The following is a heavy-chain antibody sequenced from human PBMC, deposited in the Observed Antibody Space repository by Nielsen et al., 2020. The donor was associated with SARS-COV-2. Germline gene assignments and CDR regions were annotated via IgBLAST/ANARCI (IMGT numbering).Heavy chain of an antibody. Sequence: SETLSLTCDVYGASFSRYHWTWMRQPPGRGLEWIGEISHRGDTNYNPSLKSRVTISRDTSNNHFSLRLTSVTAADTAVYFCARLQTTGTSGFYYYMDVWGHGTTVTVSS. CDR3: ARLQTTGTSGFYYYMDV. J-gene: IGHJ6*03. CDR2: ISHRGDT. CDR1: GASFSRYH. D-gene: IGHD3-22*01. V-gene: IGHV4-34*01.